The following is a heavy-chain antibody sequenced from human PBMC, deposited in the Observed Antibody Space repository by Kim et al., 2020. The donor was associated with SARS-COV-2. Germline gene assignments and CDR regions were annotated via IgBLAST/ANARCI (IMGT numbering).Heavy chain of an antibody. J-gene: IGHJ4*02. D-gene: IGHD5-12*01. V-gene: IGHV1-18*01. CDR3: ARGSEMATIDVDY. Sequence: YAQKLQGRVTMTTDTSTSTAYMELRSLRSDDTAVYYCARGSEMATIDVDYWGQGTLVTVSS.